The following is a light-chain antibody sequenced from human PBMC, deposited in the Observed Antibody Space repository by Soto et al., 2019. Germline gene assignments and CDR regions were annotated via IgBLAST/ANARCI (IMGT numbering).Light chain of an antibody. V-gene: IGLV1-40*01. CDR1: SLNIGAGYD. CDR3: QSYDRSLSGAV. CDR2: ANI. Sequence: QSVLTQPPSVSGAPGQRVTISCTGTSLNIGAGYDVHWYQQVPGTAPKLLIFANINRPSGVPDRFSGSKSDTSASLAITGLQAEDEADYYCQSYDRSLSGAVFGGGTKLTVL. J-gene: IGLJ2*01.